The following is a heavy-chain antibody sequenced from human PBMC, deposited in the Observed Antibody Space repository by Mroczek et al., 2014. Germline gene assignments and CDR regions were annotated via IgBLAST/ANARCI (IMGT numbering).Heavy chain of an antibody. CDR3: ARGGYYDFWSGYYYYFDY. Sequence: PSPDPVLTCTVSGGSISSGGYYWSWIRQHPGKGLEWIGYIYYSGSTYYNPSLKSRVTISVDTSKNQFSLKLSSVTAADTAVYYCARGGYYDFWSGYYYYFDYWGQGTLVTVSS. J-gene: IGHJ4*02. CDR1: GGSISSGGYY. CDR2: IYYSGST. D-gene: IGHD3-3*01. V-gene: IGHV4-31*03.